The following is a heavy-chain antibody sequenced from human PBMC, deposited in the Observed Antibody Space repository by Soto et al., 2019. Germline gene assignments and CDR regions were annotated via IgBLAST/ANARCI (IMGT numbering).Heavy chain of an antibody. CDR2: INPNSGNI. CDR1: GNTLTSYD. J-gene: IGHJ4*02. D-gene: IGHD3-10*01. Sequence: ASVKVSCKASGNTLTSYDINWVRQATGHGLEWMGWINPNSGNIGYAQKFQGRVTMTRDTAIRTAYMEVSRLRSDDTAVYYCARGRASGSYYLLDYWGQGTLVTVSS. CDR3: ARGRASGSYYLLDY. V-gene: IGHV1-8*01.